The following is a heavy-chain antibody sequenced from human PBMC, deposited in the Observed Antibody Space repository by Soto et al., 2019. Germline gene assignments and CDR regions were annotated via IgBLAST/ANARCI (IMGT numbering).Heavy chain of an antibody. CDR3: ACLYEVLNPGGAFDI. CDR2: IIPILGIA. Sequence: QVQLVQSGAEVKKPGSSVKVSCKASGGTFSSYTSSWVRQAPGQGLEWMGRIIPILGIANYAQKFQGRVTITADKSTSPAYMELCSLRSEDTAVYYCACLYEVLNPGGAFDIWGQGTMVTVSS. V-gene: IGHV1-69*02. J-gene: IGHJ3*02. CDR1: GGTFSSYT. D-gene: IGHD3-16*01.